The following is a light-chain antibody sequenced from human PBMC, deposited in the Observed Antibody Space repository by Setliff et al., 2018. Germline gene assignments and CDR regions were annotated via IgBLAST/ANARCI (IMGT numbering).Light chain of an antibody. CDR3: CSYAGGSTYV. CDR2: DVS. J-gene: IGLJ1*01. Sequence: QSVLTQPASVSGSTGQSVTISCTGTNNDVGAYNYVSWYQQHPGTAPKFMIYDVSKRSSGASDRFSGSKSGNTASLTISGLQAEDEADYYCCSYAGGSTYVFGTGTKVTVL. CDR1: NNDVGAYNY. V-gene: IGLV2-23*02.